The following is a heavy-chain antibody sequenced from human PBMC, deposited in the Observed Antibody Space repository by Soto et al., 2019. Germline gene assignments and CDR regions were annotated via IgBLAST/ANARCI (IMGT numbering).Heavy chain of an antibody. CDR1: GASITQYY. D-gene: IGHD6-19*01. Sequence: PSETLSLTCTVSGASITQYYWNWIRQSPGKGLEWIVSVSSTGSTVYNPSLTSRVTVSLDTSKNQFSLTLNSVTAADTAVYYCARGGLLPDYWGQGTLVTVSS. CDR2: VSSTGST. V-gene: IGHV4-59*01. CDR3: ARGGLLPDY. J-gene: IGHJ4*02.